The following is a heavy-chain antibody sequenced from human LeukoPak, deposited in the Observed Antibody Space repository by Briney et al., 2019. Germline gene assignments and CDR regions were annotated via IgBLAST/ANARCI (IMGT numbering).Heavy chain of an antibody. CDR1: GGSVSSYY. V-gene: IGHV4-59*02. Sequence: SETLSLTCAVSGGSVSSYYWSWIRQPPGKGLEWIGYTFYNGNTNYNPSLRSRVTMSLDTSKNQFSLKLTSVTAADTAVYYCARDGAYGSGSYYPFDYWGQGPLVTVSS. D-gene: IGHD3-10*01. J-gene: IGHJ4*02. CDR2: TFYNGNT. CDR3: ARDGAYGSGSYYPFDY.